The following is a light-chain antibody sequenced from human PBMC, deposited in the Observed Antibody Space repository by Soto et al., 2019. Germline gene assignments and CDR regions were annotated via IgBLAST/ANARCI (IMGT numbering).Light chain of an antibody. J-gene: IGKJ1*01. CDR3: QQNYKAPPT. CDR2: AAS. V-gene: IGKV1-39*01. CDR1: QSVSSY. Sequence: DIQMTQSPSSLSASVGDRVTITCRASQSVSSYLSWYQHRPGEAPKLLIYAASSLQSGVPSRFSGSESCTDFTLTISSLQPEDFATYSCQQNYKAPPTFGQGTKVEIK.